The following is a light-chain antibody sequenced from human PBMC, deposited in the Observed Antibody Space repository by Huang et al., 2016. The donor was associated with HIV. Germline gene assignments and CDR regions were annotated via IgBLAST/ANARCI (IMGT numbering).Light chain of an antibody. CDR2: AAS. J-gene: IGKJ1*01. CDR1: QGISNS. V-gene: IGKV1-NL1*01. CDR3: QQYYRAPT. Sequence: DIQMTQSPSSLSASVGDRVTITCRASQGISNSLAWYQQKPGKAPKLLRYAASRLESGVPSRFSGSGSGTDYTLTINSLQPEDFATYYCQQYYRAPTFGQGTKVEIK.